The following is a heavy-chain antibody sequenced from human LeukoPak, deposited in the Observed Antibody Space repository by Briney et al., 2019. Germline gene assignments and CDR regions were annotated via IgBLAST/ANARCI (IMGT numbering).Heavy chain of an antibody. CDR3: AKDGTGRMFDY. D-gene: IGHD3-10*01. V-gene: IGHV3-30*18. CDR1: GFTFSSYG. Sequence: GGSLTLSCAASGFTFSSYGMHWVRQAPGKGLEWVAVISYDGSNKYYADSVKGRFTISRDNSKNTLYLQMNSLRAEDTAVYYCAKDGTGRMFDYWGQGNLVTVSA. CDR2: ISYDGSNK. J-gene: IGHJ4*02.